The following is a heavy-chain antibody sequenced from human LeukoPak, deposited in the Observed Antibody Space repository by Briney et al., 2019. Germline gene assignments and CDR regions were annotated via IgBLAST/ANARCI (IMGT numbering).Heavy chain of an antibody. D-gene: IGHD3-22*01. J-gene: IGHJ5*02. V-gene: IGHV1-18*01. CDR3: AKLTRGYCDSNACPNWFDP. Sequence: ASVKVSCKASGYTFNTYGISWVRQAPGQRPEWMGWINTDNGNTKYAQKFQGRVTMTTDTSTSTAYMELSSLRSDDTALYYCAKLTRGYCDSNACPNWFDPWGRGTLVTVSS. CDR2: INTDNGNT. CDR1: GYTFNTYG.